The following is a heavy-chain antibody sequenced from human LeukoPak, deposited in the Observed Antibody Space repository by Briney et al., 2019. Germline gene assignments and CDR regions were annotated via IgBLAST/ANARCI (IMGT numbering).Heavy chain of an antibody. V-gene: IGHV2-70*13. Sequence: LRLSCAVSGITLSNYGMSWVRQPPGKALEWLGLIDWDNDKYYSTSLKTRLSISKDSSKNQVVLTMIDMDPVDTATYYCVRTLRQQYYFDYWGQGTLVTVSS. J-gene: IGHJ4*02. CDR1: GITLSNYGM. CDR3: VRTLRQQYYFDY. CDR2: IDWDNDK. D-gene: IGHD6-13*01.